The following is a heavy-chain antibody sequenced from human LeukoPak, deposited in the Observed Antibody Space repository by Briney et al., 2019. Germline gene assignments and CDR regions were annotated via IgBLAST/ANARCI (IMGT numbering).Heavy chain of an antibody. Sequence: GGSLRLSCVASGFTFSSYAMHWVRQAPGKGLEYVSAISSNGATTYYANSVKGRFSISRDNSKNTVYLQMGSLRAEDMAVYYCARVYLRSGYFDYWGQGTLVTVSS. D-gene: IGHD3-3*01. CDR1: GFTFSSYA. J-gene: IGHJ4*02. V-gene: IGHV3-64*01. CDR3: ARVYLRSGYFDY. CDR2: ISSNGATT.